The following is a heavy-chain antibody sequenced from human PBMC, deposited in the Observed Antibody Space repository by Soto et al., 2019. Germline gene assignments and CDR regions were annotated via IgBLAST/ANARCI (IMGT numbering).Heavy chain of an antibody. Sequence: ASVKVSCKASGYTFTSYAMHWVRQAPGQRLEWMGWINAGNGNTKYSQKFQGRVTITRDTSASTAYMELSSLRSEDTAVYYCARAWVDIVATIDYWGQGTLVTVPQ. CDR3: ARAWVDIVATIDY. D-gene: IGHD5-12*01. V-gene: IGHV1-3*01. J-gene: IGHJ4*02. CDR2: INAGNGNT. CDR1: GYTFTSYA.